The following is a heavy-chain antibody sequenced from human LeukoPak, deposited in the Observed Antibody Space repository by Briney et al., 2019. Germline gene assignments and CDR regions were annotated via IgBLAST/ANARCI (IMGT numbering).Heavy chain of an antibody. CDR2: IYPGDSDT. Sequence: GESLKISCKGSGYSFTSYWIGWVRQMPGKGLEWMGIIYPGDSDTRYSPSFQGQVTISADKSISTAYLQWSSLKASDTAMYYCASSSTYYDSSGLAFDYWGQGTLATVSS. V-gene: IGHV5-51*01. CDR1: GYSFTSYW. J-gene: IGHJ4*02. CDR3: ASSSTYYDSSGLAFDY. D-gene: IGHD3-22*01.